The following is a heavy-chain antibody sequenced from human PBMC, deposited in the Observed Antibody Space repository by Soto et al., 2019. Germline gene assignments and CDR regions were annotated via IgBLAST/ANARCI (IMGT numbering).Heavy chain of an antibody. Sequence: QVQLQQWGAGLLKPSETLSLTCAVYGGSFSGYYWSWIRQPPGKGLEWMGEINHSGSTNYNPSLKSRVTISVDTSKNRFSLMLSSVTAADRAVYYCAREYGDYGVIDYWGQGTLVTVSS. CDR3: AREYGDYGVIDY. CDR1: GGSFSGYY. J-gene: IGHJ4*02. V-gene: IGHV4-34*01. CDR2: INHSGST. D-gene: IGHD4-17*01.